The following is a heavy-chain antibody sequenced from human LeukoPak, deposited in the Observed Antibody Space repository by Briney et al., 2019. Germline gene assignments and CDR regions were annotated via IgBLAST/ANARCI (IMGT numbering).Heavy chain of an antibody. CDR2: IYYSGST. D-gene: IGHD3-3*01. Sequence: SETLSLTCTVSGGSISSSSYYWGWIRQPPGKGLEWIGSIYYSGSTYYNPSLKSRVTRSVDTSKNQFSLKLSSVTAADTDVYYYARHYDLGYYYYMDVWGKGTTVTVSS. CDR3: ARHYDLGYYYYMDV. V-gene: IGHV4-39*01. CDR1: GGSISSSSYY. J-gene: IGHJ6*03.